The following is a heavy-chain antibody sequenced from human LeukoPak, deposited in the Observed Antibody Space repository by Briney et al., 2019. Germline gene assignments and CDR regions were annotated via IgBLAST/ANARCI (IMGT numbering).Heavy chain of an antibody. CDR3: ARAIFVGYSGFDY. D-gene: IGHD1-26*01. Sequence: ASVKVSCKASGYTFTGYYMHWVRQAPGQGLEWMGWINPNSGGTNYAQKFQGRVTLTRDTSISTAYMELNRLTSDDTAVFYCARAIFVGYSGFDYWGQGTLIAVSS. V-gene: IGHV1-2*02. CDR2: INPNSGGT. CDR1: GYTFTGYY. J-gene: IGHJ4*02.